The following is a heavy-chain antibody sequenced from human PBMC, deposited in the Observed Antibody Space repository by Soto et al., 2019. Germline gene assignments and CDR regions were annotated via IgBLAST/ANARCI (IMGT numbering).Heavy chain of an antibody. V-gene: IGHV1-69*04. CDR2: IIPILGVA. CDR1: GDTFSNHT. Sequence: QVQLVQSGAEVKKPGSSVKVSCKASGDTFSNHTISWVRQAPGQGLEWLGRIIPILGVANYAQKFQGRVTINADKSTRTVYMELSSLRSADTAVYYWARVEEMGTLTKGYYYYMDVWGKGTTVTVSS. D-gene: IGHD3-16*01. CDR3: ARVEEMGTLTKGYYYYMDV. J-gene: IGHJ6*03.